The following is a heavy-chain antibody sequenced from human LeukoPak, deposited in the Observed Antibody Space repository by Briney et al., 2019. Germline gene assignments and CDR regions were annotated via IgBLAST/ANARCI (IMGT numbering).Heavy chain of an antibody. D-gene: IGHD1-26*01. Sequence: SETLSLTCTVSGGSISSSSYYWGWIRQPPGKGLEWIGSICYSGSTYYNPSLKSRVTISVDTSKNQFSLKLSSVTAADTAVYYCARVELGFWGQGTLVTVSS. CDR2: ICYSGST. J-gene: IGHJ4*02. CDR1: GGSISSSSYY. V-gene: IGHV4-39*01. CDR3: ARVELGF.